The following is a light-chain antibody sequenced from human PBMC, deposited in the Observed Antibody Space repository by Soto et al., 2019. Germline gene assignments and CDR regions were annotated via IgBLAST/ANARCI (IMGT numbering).Light chain of an antibody. CDR1: SNDLGGFNY. Sequence: QSALTQPPSASGSPGQSVTISCSGTSNDLGGFNYVSWYQQHPGKAPKLIIYEVTERPSGVPDRFSGSKSGTTASLTVSGLQAEDEADYYCSSYGGYDNLIFGGGTKVTVL. CDR3: SSYGGYDNLI. V-gene: IGLV2-8*01. J-gene: IGLJ2*01. CDR2: EVT.